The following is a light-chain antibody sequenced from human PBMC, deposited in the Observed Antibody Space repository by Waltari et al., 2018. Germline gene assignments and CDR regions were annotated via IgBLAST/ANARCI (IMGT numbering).Light chain of an antibody. CDR3: QTGGHGTWV. J-gene: IGLJ3*02. CDR2: VNSDGSH. Sequence: QLVLTQSPSASASLGASVKLTCTLSSGHSSNVIAWLQQQPAKGPRYLMKVNSDGSHSKGDNIPDRFAGSSSGTEHSLTIASLQSEDEADYYCQTGGHGTWVFGGGTKRTVL. V-gene: IGLV4-69*01. CDR1: SGHSSNV.